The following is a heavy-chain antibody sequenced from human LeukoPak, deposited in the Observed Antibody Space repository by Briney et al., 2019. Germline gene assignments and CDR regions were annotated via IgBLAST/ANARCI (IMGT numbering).Heavy chain of an antibody. CDR3: ARIEWERLGRAFDI. V-gene: IGHV3-23*01. CDR2: ITGSGSGA. D-gene: IGHD1-26*01. CDR1: GFTFSSYA. Sequence: GGSLRLSCAASGFTFSSYAMSWVRQAPGKGLEWVSVITGSGSGADYADSVKGRFTISRDNSQNTVHLQMNSLRAEDTAVYYCARIEWERLGRAFDIWGQGTMVTVSS. J-gene: IGHJ3*02.